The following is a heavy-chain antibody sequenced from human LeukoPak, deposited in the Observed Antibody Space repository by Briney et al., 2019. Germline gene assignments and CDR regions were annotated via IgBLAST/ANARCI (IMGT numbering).Heavy chain of an antibody. D-gene: IGHD6-19*01. CDR3: ARQAVAGNGFDY. CDR2: IYYSGNT. J-gene: IGHJ4*02. CDR1: GGSISSSSYY. Sequence: SETLSLTCTVSGGSISSSSYYWGWIRQPPGKGLEWIGTIYYSGNTYYNPSLKSRVSISVDTSKNQCSLKLSSVTAADTAVYYCARQAVAGNGFDYWGQGTLVTVSS. V-gene: IGHV4-39*01.